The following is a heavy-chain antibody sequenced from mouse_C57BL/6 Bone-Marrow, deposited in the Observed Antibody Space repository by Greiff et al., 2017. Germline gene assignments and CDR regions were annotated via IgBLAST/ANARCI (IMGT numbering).Heavy chain of an antibody. D-gene: IGHD2-1*01. CDR3: ASLVVYGNYLYAMDY. J-gene: IGHJ4*01. V-gene: IGHV5-12*01. Sequence: EVKLMESGGGLVQPGASLKLSCAASGFTFSDYYMYWVRQTPEQRLEWVAYISNGGGSTYYPDTVKSRFTISKDKAKNTMYLQMSRLKSEDTAMYDFASLVVYGNYLYAMDYWGQGTSVTVSS. CDR2: ISNGGGST. CDR1: GFTFSDYY.